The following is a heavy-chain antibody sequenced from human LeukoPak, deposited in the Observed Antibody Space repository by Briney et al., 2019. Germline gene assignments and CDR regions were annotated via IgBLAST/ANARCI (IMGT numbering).Heavy chain of an antibody. CDR2: INHSGST. V-gene: IGHV4-34*01. D-gene: IGHD3-22*01. J-gene: IGHJ6*03. CDR1: GGSFSGYY. Sequence: SETLSLTCAVYGGSFSGYYWSWIRQPPGKGLEWIGEINHSGSTNYNPSLKSRVTISVDTSKNQFSLKLSSVTAADTAVYYCARAYYDSSGYFYYYYYMDVWGKGTTVTVSS. CDR3: ARAYYDSSGYFYYYYYMDV.